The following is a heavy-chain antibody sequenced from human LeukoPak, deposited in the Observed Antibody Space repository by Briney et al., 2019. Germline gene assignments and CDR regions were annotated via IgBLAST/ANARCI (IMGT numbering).Heavy chain of an antibody. J-gene: IGHJ4*02. Sequence: GASVKVSCKASGYTFTGYYMHWVRQAPGQGLEWMGRINPNSGGTNYAQKFQGRVTMTRGTSISTAYMELSRLRSDDTAVYYCARDGGIVGATLYYFDYWGQGTLVTVSS. CDR2: INPNSGGT. D-gene: IGHD1-26*01. CDR3: ARDGGIVGATLYYFDY. CDR1: GYTFTGYY. V-gene: IGHV1-2*06.